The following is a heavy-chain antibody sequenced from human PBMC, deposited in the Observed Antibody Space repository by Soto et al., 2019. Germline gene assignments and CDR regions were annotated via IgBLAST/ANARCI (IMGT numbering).Heavy chain of an antibody. V-gene: IGHV4-31*03. Sequence: QVQLQESGPGLVKPSQTLSLTCTVSGGSISSGGYYWSWIRQHPGKGLEWIGYIYYSGSTYYNPSLKRXXTXSXXTSKNQFSLKLSSVTAADTAVYYCARGDGYNSPHYWGQGTLVTVSS. CDR1: GGSISSGGYY. CDR2: IYYSGST. CDR3: ARGDGYNSPHY. J-gene: IGHJ4*02. D-gene: IGHD5-12*01.